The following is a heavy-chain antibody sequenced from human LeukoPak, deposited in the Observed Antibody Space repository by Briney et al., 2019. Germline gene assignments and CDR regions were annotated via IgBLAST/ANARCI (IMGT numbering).Heavy chain of an antibody. CDR3: AKWGDYDVLTGYYVSDY. J-gene: IGHJ4*02. Sequence: GGSLRLSCAASGFTFSNYAKSWVRQAPGKGLEWVSAITGSGGNTYYADSVKGRFTISRDNSKNTVFLQMNSLRAEDTAVYYCAKWGDYDVLTGYYVSDYWGQGTLVTVSP. V-gene: IGHV3-23*01. CDR2: ITGSGGNT. D-gene: IGHD3-9*01. CDR1: GFTFSNYA.